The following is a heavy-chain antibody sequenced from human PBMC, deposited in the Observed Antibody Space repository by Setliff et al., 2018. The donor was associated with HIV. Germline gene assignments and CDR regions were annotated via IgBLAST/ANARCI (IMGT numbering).Heavy chain of an antibody. CDR2: ISASSVNT. CDR1: GFPFINYH. CDR3: ARVPVSSYYYYMDV. D-gene: IGHD6-13*01. J-gene: IGHJ6*03. Sequence: ASVKVSCKASGFPFINYHITWARQAPGQGLEWVGSISASSVNTNYTQGRVTMTTDISTSTAYMELRSLRSGDTAVYYCARVPVSSYYYYMDVWGAGTTVTVSS. V-gene: IGHV1-18*01.